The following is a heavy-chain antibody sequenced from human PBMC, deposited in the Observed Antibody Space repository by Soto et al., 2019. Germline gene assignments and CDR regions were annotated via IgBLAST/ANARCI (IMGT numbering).Heavy chain of an antibody. V-gene: IGHV5-10-1*03. D-gene: IGHD3-3*01. CDR3: ARRGYDFWSGLDV. J-gene: IGHJ6*02. CDR2: IDPTDSFT. CDR1: GYNFTSYW. Sequence: EVQLVQSGAEVKKPGESLRISCKGSGYNFTSYWIIWVRQMPGKGLEWMGNIDPTDSFTNYSPSFQGHVTISTDKSMSTAYLQWGTLKASDTAMYACARRGYDFWSGLDVWGQGTTVTISS.